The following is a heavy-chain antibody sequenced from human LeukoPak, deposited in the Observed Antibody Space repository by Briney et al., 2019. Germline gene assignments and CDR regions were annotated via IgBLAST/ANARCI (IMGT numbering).Heavy chain of an antibody. CDR2: IYYSGST. J-gene: IGHJ4*02. D-gene: IGHD3-3*01. CDR3: ARRQYDFWSGYPRPFDY. Sequence: PSETLSLTSTVAAASIGSSSNYWGWIRHPPGKGLEWIGSIYYSGSTYYNPSLKSRVTISVATSQNQFSLKLSSVTAADTDVYYCARRQYDFWSGYPRPFDYWGQGTLVTVSS. CDR1: AASIGSSSNY. V-gene: IGHV4-39*01.